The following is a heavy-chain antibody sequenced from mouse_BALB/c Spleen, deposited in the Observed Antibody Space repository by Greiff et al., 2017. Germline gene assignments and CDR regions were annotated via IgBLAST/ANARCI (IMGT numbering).Heavy chain of an antibody. J-gene: IGHJ4*01. CDR1: GYSFTGYY. V-gene: IGHV1-31*01. D-gene: IGHD2-14*01. CDR2: INPYNGAT. Sequence: VQLQQSGPELVKPGASVKISCKASGYSFTGYYMHWVKQSHVKSLEWIGRINPYNGATSYNQNFKDKASLTVDKSSSTAYMELHSLTSEDSAVYYCAREAYYRYDYAMDYWGQGTSVTVSS. CDR3: AREAYYRYDYAMDY.